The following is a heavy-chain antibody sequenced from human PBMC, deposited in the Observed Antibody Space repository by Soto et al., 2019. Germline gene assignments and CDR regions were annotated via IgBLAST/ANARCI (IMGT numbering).Heavy chain of an antibody. Sequence: QVQLVQSGAEVKKPGASVKVSCKASGYTFTSYGISWVRQAPGQGLEWMGWISAYNGNTNYAQKLQGRVTMTTDTSXXTXYXXLRSLRSDDTAVYYCARDPGIAAAGPDELTRTFDYWGQGTLVTVSS. CDR1: GYTFTSYG. V-gene: IGHV1-18*01. CDR3: ARDPGIAAAGPDELTRTFDY. D-gene: IGHD6-13*01. J-gene: IGHJ4*02. CDR2: ISAYNGNT.